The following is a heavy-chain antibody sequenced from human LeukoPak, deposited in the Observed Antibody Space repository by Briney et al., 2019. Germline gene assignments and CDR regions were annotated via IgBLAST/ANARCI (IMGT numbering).Heavy chain of an antibody. CDR1: GYTFTSYD. Sequence: ASVKVSCKASGYTFTSYDINWVRQATGQGLEWMGWMNPNSGNTGYAQKFQGRVTITADESTSTAYMELSSLRSEDTAVYYCARDRIFYYGSGVSELPSNWNDAGFYYYFGMDVWGQGTTVTVSS. V-gene: IGHV1-8*01. D-gene: IGHD3-10*01. J-gene: IGHJ6*02. CDR3: ARDRIFYYGSGVSELPSNWNDAGFYYYFGMDV. CDR2: MNPNSGNT.